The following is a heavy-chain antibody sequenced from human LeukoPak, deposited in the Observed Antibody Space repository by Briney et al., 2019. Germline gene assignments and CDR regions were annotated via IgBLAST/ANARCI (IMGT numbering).Heavy chain of an antibody. Sequence: GGSLRLSCAASGFTFSSYWMSWVRQAPGKGLEWVANIKQDGSEKYYVDSVKGRFTISRDNSKNTLYLRMNSLRAEDTAVYYCAKEGYSSSWNADFDYWGQGTLVIVSS. CDR1: GFTFSSYW. J-gene: IGHJ4*02. D-gene: IGHD6-13*01. CDR2: IKQDGSEK. V-gene: IGHV3-7*03. CDR3: AKEGYSSSWNADFDY.